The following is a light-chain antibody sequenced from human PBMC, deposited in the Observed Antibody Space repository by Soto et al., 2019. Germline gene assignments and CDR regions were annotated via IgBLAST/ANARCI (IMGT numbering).Light chain of an antibody. J-gene: IGLJ2*01. CDR2: DVS. Sequence: QSVLTQPASVSGSPGQSITISCTGTSSDVGGYNYVSWYQQHPGKAPKLMIYDVSNRPSGVSNRFSGYKSGNTASLTISGLQAEDEADYYSSSYTSSSTLVVFGGGTKLTVL. V-gene: IGLV2-14*01. CDR3: SSYTSSSTLVV. CDR1: SSDVGGYNY.